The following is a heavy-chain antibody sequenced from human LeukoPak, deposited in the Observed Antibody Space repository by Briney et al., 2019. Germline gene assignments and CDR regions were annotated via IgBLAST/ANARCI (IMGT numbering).Heavy chain of an antibody. V-gene: IGHV4-39*01. CDR3: ARTSTVTIDD. CDR2: IYYSGST. J-gene: IGHJ4*02. Sequence: PSETLSLTCTVSGGSISSSSYYWGWIRQPPGKGLEWIGSIYYSGSTYYNPSLKSRVTISVDTSKNQFSLKLNSVTAADTAVYYCARTSTVTIDDWGQGTLVTVSS. CDR1: GGSISSSSYY. D-gene: IGHD4-17*01.